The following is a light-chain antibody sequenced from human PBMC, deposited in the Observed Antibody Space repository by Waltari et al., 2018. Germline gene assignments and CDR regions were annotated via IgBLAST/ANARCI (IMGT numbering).Light chain of an antibody. CDR2: GAS. CDR3: QQFDNSLFT. Sequence: EIVLTQSPGTLSLSPGERATLSCRASQSVSSSNLAWYQQKPGQAPRLLIYGASTRATGIPDRFSGSGSGTDFTLTISRLEPEDFAVYYCQQFDNSLFTFGPGTKVDIK. CDR1: QSVSSSN. J-gene: IGKJ3*01. V-gene: IGKV3-20*01.